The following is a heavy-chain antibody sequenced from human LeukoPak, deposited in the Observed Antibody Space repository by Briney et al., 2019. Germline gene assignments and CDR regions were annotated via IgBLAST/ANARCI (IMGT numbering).Heavy chain of an antibody. Sequence: SETLSLTCAVYGGSFSGYYWSWIRQPPGKGLEWIGEINHSGGTKYNPSLKSRVTISVDTSKNQFSLKLSSVTAADTAMYARVKDPGGYYYYYYMDVWGKGTTVTVSS. CDR1: GGSFSGYY. CDR2: INHSGGT. D-gene: IGHD3-16*01. J-gene: IGHJ6*03. CDR3: VKDPGGYYYYYYMDV. V-gene: IGHV4-34*01.